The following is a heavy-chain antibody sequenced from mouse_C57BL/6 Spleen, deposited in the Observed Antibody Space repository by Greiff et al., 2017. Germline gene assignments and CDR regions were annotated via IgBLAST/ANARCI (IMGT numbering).Heavy chain of an antibody. D-gene: IGHD1-1*01. J-gene: IGHJ1*03. CDR3: ERHEGRYYGSSYWYFGV. Sequence: QVQLQQSGAELVKPGASVKLSCKASGYTFTEYTIHWVKQRSGQGLEWIGWFYPGSGSIKYNEKFKDKATLTADKSSSTVYMELSRLTSEDSAVYFWERHEGRYYGSSYWYFGVWGTGTTVTVSS. V-gene: IGHV1-62-2*01. CDR2: FYPGSGSI. CDR1: GYTFTEYT.